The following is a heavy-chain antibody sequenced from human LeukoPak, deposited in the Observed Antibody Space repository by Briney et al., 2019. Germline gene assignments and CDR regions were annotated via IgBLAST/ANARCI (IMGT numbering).Heavy chain of an antibody. J-gene: IGHJ4*02. D-gene: IGHD3-22*01. CDR3: AREGFYDSSAQSDY. CDR1: GYTFTGYY. CDR2: INPNSGGT. V-gene: IGHV1-2*02. Sequence: GASVKVSCKASGYTFTGYYMHWVRQAPGQGLEWMGWINPNSGGTNYAQKFQGRVTMTRDTSISTAYMELSRLRSDDTAVYYCAREGFYDSSAQSDYWGQGTLVTVSS.